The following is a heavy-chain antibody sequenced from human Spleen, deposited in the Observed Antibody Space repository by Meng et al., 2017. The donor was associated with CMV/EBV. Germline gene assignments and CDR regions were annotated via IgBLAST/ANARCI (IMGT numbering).Heavy chain of an antibody. D-gene: IGHD3-22*01. J-gene: IGHJ4*02. CDR2: ISYDGTNK. V-gene: IGHV3-30*04. Sequence: GESLKISCAASGFTFSRYAMHWVRQAPGKGLEWVALISYDGTNKYYADSVKGRFTISRDNSKSTLILQMSSLRSEDTAVYYCARVYYDSTNYYFSFGYWGQGTLVTVSS. CDR1: GFTFSRYA. CDR3: ARVYYDSTNYYFSFGY.